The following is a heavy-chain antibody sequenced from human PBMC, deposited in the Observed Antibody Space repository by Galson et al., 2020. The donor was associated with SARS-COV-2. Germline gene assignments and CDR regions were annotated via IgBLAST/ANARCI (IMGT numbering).Heavy chain of an antibody. J-gene: IGHJ5*02. CDR3: AREIIAVACSNSFDP. Sequence: QAGGSLRLSCAASGFTFSSYAMHWVRQAPGKGLEWVAVISYDGSNKYYADSVKGRFTISRDNSKNTLYLQMNSLRAEDTAVYYCAREIIAVACSNSFDPWGQGTLVTVSS. CDR1: GFTFSSYA. D-gene: IGHD6-19*01. CDR2: ISYDGSNK. V-gene: IGHV3-30-3*01.